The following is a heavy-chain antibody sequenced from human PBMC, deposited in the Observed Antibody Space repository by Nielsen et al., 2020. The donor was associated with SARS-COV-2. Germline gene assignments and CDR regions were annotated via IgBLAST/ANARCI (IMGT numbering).Heavy chain of an antibody. CDR3: ARRASFGRRWFDP. V-gene: IGHV4-30-4*01. CDR1: GGSVSSNDW. Sequence: SETLSLTCAVSGGSVSSNDWWTWVRQSPGKGLEWIGYIYYGGSTYYNPSLKSRVIISIDTSKNQFSLRLTSVTAADTAVYYCARRASFGRRWFDPWGQGTLVTVSS. CDR2: IYYGGST. J-gene: IGHJ5*02. D-gene: IGHD2/OR15-2a*01.